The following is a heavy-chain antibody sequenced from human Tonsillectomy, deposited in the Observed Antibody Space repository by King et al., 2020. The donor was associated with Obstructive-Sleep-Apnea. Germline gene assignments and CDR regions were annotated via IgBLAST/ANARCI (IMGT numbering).Heavy chain of an antibody. CDR3: ARTHYDFWSGYSGAYGMDV. CDR2: IDWDDDK. D-gene: IGHD3-3*01. CDR1: GFSLNTSGMS. V-gene: IGHV2-70*11. J-gene: IGHJ6*02. Sequence: VTLKESGPALVKPTQTLTLTCTFSGFSLNTSGMSVSWIRQPPGKALEWLARIDWDDDKYYSTSLKTRLTISKDTSRNQVVLIMTNMDPVDTATYYCARTHYDFWSGYSGAYGMDVWGQGTTVTVSS.